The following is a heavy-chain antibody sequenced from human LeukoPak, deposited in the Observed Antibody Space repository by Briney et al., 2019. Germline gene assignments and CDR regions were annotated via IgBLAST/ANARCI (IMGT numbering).Heavy chain of an antibody. CDR3: ARVSSADLEYFQH. Sequence: GGSLRLSCAASGFTFSSYAMHWVRQAPGKGLEYVSAISSNGGSTYYANSVKGRFTISRDNSKNTLYLQMGSLRAEDMAVYYCARVSSADLEYFQHWGQGTLVTVSS. D-gene: IGHD6-19*01. CDR2: ISSNGGST. V-gene: IGHV3-64*01. CDR1: GFTFSSYA. J-gene: IGHJ1*01.